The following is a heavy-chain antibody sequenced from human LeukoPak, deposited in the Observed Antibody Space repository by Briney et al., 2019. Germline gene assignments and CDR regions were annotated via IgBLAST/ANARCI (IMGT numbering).Heavy chain of an antibody. CDR1: GYTFTSYY. V-gene: IGHV1-46*01. CDR2: INPSCGST. D-gene: IGHD6-6*01. CDR3: ARINRGHSSSFFDY. J-gene: IGHJ4*02. Sequence: ASVTVSCKASGYTFTSYYLHWVRQAPGQGLEWMGIINPSCGSTSYAQKFQGRVTMTRDTSRSIVYMELGSLRSEDTAVYYCARINRGHSSSFFDYWGQGTLVTVSS.